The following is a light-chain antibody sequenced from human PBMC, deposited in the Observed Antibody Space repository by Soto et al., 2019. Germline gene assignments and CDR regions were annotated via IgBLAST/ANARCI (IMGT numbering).Light chain of an antibody. CDR3: SSYTDRKNLV. V-gene: IGLV2-8*01. CDR2: DVT. CDR1: SSDIGGYNS. J-gene: IGLJ1*01. Sequence: QSALTQPASVSGSLGQSITISCTGSSSDIGGYNSVSWYQQHPGKAPKVMIYDVTKRPSGVPDRFSGSKSGNTASLTVSALQAEDEADYYCSSYTDRKNLVFGTGTKVTVL.